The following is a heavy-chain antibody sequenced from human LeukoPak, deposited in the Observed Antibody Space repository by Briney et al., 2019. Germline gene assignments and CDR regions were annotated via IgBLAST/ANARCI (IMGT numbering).Heavy chain of an antibody. J-gene: IGHJ4*02. Sequence: SETLSLTCTVSGYSISSGYYWGWIRQPPGKGLEWIGSIYHSGSTYYNPSLKSRVTISVDTSKNQFSLKLSSVTAADTAVYYCARESYYYDSSGSDYWGQGTLVTVSS. V-gene: IGHV4-38-2*02. CDR2: IYHSGST. CDR1: GYSISSGYY. D-gene: IGHD3-22*01. CDR3: ARESYYYDSSGSDY.